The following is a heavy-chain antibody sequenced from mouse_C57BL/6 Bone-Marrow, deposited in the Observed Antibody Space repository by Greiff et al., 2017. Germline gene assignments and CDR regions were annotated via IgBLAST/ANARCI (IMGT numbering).Heavy chain of an antibody. Sequence: VQLQQSGAELVRPGASVTLSCKASGYTFTDYEMHWVKQTPVHGLEWIGAIDPETGGTAYNQKFKGKAILTADKSSSTAYMELRSLTSEDSAVYYCTRDPGYYYAMDYWGQGTSVTVSS. V-gene: IGHV1-15*01. J-gene: IGHJ4*01. CDR2: IDPETGGT. CDR1: GYTFTDYE. CDR3: TRDPGYYYAMDY.